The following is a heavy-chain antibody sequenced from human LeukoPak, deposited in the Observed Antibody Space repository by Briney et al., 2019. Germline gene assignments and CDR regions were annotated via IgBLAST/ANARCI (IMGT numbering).Heavy chain of an antibody. D-gene: IGHD6-19*01. J-gene: IGHJ4*02. CDR3: ARVGQQWEPLDY. Sequence: GGSLRLSCAASGFTVSSNYMSWVRQAPGKGLEWVSVIYSGGSTYYADSVKGRFTISRDNSKNTLYLQMNSLRAEDKAAYYCARVGQQWEPLDYWGQGTLVTVSS. V-gene: IGHV3-66*01. CDR1: GFTVSSNY. CDR2: IYSGGST.